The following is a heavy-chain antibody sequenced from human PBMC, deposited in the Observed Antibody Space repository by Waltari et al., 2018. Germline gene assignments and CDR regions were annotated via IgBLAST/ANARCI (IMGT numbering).Heavy chain of an antibody. V-gene: IGHV4-4*02. CDR1: GGSISSSNW. D-gene: IGHD6-13*01. Sequence: QVQLQESGPGLVKPSGTLSLTCAVSGGSISSSNWWSWVRQPPGKGLEWIGEIYHSGSTNYNPSLKSRFTISVDKSKNQFSLKLSSVTAADTAVYYCARVGALIAAAGTFDYWGQGTLVTVSS. CDR2: IYHSGST. J-gene: IGHJ4*02. CDR3: ARVGALIAAAGTFDY.